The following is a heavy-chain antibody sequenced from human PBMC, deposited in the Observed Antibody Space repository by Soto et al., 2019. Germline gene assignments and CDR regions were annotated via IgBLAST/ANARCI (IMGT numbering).Heavy chain of an antibody. V-gene: IGHV4-61*05. CDR1: GGSISSSSYY. Sequence: SETLSLTCAVSGGSISSSSYYWGWIRQPPGKGLEWIGYIYYSGSTNYNPSLKSRVTISVDTSKNQFSLKLSSATAADTAVYYCARVPKRYCSGGSCHGNWFDPWGQGTLVTVSS. J-gene: IGHJ5*02. D-gene: IGHD2-15*01. CDR2: IYYSGST. CDR3: ARVPKRYCSGGSCHGNWFDP.